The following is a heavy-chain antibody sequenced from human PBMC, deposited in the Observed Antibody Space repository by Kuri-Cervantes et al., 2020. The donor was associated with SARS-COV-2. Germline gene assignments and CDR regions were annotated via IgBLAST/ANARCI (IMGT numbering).Heavy chain of an antibody. CDR2: INHSGST. D-gene: IGHD3-3*01. CDR1: GGSFSGYY. J-gene: IGHJ3*02. CDR3: ARHYDFWSGTHAFDI. V-gene: IGHV4-34*01. Sequence: GSLRLSCAVYGGSFSGYYWSWIRQPPGKGLEWIGEINHSGSTNYNPSLKSRVTISVDTSKNQFSLKLSSVTAADTAVYYCARHYDFWSGTHAFDIWGQGTMVTVSS.